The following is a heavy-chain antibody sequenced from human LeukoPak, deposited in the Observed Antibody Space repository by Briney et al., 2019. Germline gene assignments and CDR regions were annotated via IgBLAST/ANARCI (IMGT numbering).Heavy chain of an antibody. Sequence: GGSLRLSCAASGFTFSSYAMSWVRQAQGKGLEWVSAISGSGGSTYYADSVKGRFTISRDNSKNTLYLQMNSLRAEDTAVYYCAKDRPNYDFWSGYSTAFDYWGQGTLVTVSS. V-gene: IGHV3-23*01. CDR3: AKDRPNYDFWSGYSTAFDY. CDR1: GFTFSSYA. J-gene: IGHJ4*02. D-gene: IGHD3-3*01. CDR2: ISGSGGST.